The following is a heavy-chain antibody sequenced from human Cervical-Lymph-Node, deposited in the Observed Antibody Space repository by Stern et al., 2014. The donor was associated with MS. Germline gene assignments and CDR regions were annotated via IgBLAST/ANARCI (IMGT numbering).Heavy chain of an antibody. V-gene: IGHV4-31*03. J-gene: IGHJ4*02. CDR1: GGSISSGDYY. D-gene: IGHD2-21*02. CDR2: ISYSGYT. CDR3: ARQFCGVDCYPGYD. Sequence: QVQLQESGPGLVKPSQTLSLTCTVSGGSISSGDYYWTWIRQHPGKGLEWIGYISYSGYTNYNPSLKSRLIISMDTSTNQFSLRLSSVTAADTALYYCARQFCGVDCYPGYDWGQGTLVTVSS.